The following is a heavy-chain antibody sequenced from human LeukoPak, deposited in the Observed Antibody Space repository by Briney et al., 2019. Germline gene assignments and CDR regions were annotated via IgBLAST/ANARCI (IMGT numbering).Heavy chain of an antibody. Sequence: GGSLRLSCAASGFTFSSYGMHWVRQAPGKGLGWVAVISYDGSNKYYADSVKGRFTISRDNSKNTLYLQMNSLRAEDTAVYYCAKTLGYSNYVYYYYGMDVWGQGTTVTVSS. D-gene: IGHD4-11*01. CDR1: GFTFSSYG. CDR2: ISYDGSNK. V-gene: IGHV3-30*18. CDR3: AKTLGYSNYVYYYYGMDV. J-gene: IGHJ6*02.